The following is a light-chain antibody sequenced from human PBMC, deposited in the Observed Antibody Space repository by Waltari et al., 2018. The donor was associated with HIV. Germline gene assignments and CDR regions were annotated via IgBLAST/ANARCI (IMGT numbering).Light chain of an antibody. Sequence: QSVLTQPPSVSGAPGQRVTISCPGSSSNIGSNSDVHWYQHPPGTAPKLLIFGNRNRPSGVPDRFSGSNSGTSASLAITGLQADDEADYYCQSYDSSLSAWVFGGGTRLTVL. J-gene: IGLJ3*02. CDR1: SSNIGSNSD. CDR2: GNR. V-gene: IGLV1-40*01. CDR3: QSYDSSLSAWV.